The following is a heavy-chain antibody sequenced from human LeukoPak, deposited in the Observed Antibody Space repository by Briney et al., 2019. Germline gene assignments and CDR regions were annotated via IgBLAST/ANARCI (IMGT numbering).Heavy chain of an antibody. CDR3: ARAVTYYYGSGSYSYFDY. CDR1: GYTFTSYG. V-gene: IGHV1-18*01. Sequence: ASVKVSCKASGYTFTSYGISWVRQAPGQGLEWMGWISAYNGNTNYAQKLQGRVTMTTDTSTSTAYMELRSLRSDDTAVYYCARAVTYYYGSGSYSYFDYWGQGTLVTVSS. D-gene: IGHD3-10*01. CDR2: ISAYNGNT. J-gene: IGHJ4*02.